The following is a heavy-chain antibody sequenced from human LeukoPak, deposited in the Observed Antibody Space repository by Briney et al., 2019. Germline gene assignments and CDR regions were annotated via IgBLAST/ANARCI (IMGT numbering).Heavy chain of an antibody. CDR1: GFTFTNYA. Sequence: GGSLRLSCAASGFTFTNYALHWVRQAPGKGLEWVAVIPYDGTNKYYADSVKGRFTISRDNSKNTLSLQMNSLRAEDTALYYCARGFVLGAAKNYFDYWGQGALVTVSS. CDR2: IPYDGTNK. J-gene: IGHJ4*02. D-gene: IGHD2-21*02. V-gene: IGHV3-30-3*01. CDR3: ARGFVLGAAKNYFDY.